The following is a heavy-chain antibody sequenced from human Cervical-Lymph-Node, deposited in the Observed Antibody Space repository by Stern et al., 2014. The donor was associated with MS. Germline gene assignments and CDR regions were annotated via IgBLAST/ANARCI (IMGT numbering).Heavy chain of an antibody. CDR1: GFTLSSYA. Sequence: EDQLVESGGGLVQPGGSLRLSCAASGFTLSSYAMSWVRQAPGKGLEWVSSMQGRFTISRDNSKNTLYLQMNSLRAEDTAVYYCAKDRGGSGWPFDYWGQGTLVTVSS. J-gene: IGHJ4*02. V-gene: IGHV3-23*04. CDR3: AKDRGGSGWPFDY. D-gene: IGHD6-19*01.